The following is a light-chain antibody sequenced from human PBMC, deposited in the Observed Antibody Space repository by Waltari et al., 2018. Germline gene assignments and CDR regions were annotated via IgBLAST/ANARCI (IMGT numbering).Light chain of an antibody. CDR2: GAS. V-gene: IGKV3-15*01. CDR1: ESVRSN. CDR3: QQYNQWPPIT. J-gene: IGKJ4*01. Sequence: EIMMTQSPASLSVSPGDRVMLSCRASESVRSNLAWYQQKPGQSPRMIVYGASMRATSVPARFSGSGFGTDFTLTITSLQSEDVAVYFCQQYNQWPPITFGGGTRVEI.